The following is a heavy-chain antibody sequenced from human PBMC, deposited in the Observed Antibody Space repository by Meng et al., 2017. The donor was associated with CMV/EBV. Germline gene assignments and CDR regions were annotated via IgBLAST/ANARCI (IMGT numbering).Heavy chain of an antibody. J-gene: IGHJ6*02. CDR1: GFTFSSYA. CDR3: ARVRTVTTPYYYYYYGMDV. V-gene: IGHV3-30-3*01. Sequence: GESLKISCAASGFTFSSYAMHWVRQAPGKGLEWVAVISYDGSNKYYADSVKGRFTISRDNSKNTPYLQMNSLRAEDTAVYYCARVRTVTTPYYYYYYGMDVWGQGTTVTVSS. D-gene: IGHD4-17*01. CDR2: ISYDGSNK.